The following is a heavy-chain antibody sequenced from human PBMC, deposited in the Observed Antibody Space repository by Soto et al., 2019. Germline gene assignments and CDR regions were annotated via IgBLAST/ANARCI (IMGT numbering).Heavy chain of an antibody. CDR2: IYTSGST. J-gene: IGHJ6*02. CDR1: GDSISDYY. D-gene: IGHD2-2*01. Sequence: PSETLSLTCTVSGDSISDYYWSWIRRPAGQGLEWLGRIYTSGSTYYNPSLKSRVTMSVDTSNNQFSLKLSSVTAADTAVYYSAGYQGYYFSGIDVWCPGTTVTASS. V-gene: IGHV4-4*07. CDR3: AGYQGYYFSGIDV.